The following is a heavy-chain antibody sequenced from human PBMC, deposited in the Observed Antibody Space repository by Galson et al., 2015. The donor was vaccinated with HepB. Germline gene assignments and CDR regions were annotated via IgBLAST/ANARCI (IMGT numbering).Heavy chain of an antibody. CDR2: IYYSGST. D-gene: IGHD3-22*01. Sequence: ETLSLTCTVSGGSISSSSYYWGWIRQPPGKGLGWIGSIYYSGSTYYNPSLKSRVTISVDTSKNQFSLKLSSVTAADTAVYYCARPIGEYYYDRRGWFDPWGQGTLVTVSS. J-gene: IGHJ5*02. CDR3: ARPIGEYYYDRRGWFDP. CDR1: GGSISSSSYY. V-gene: IGHV4-39*01.